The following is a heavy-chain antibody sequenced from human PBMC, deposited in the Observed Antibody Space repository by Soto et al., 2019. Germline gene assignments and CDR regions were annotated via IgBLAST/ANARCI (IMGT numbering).Heavy chain of an antibody. J-gene: IGHJ4*02. CDR3: ATDDSLSYGSGRNDY. V-gene: IGHV3-9*01. CDR2: ISWNSGNI. CDR1: GFTFDDYA. D-gene: IGHD3-10*01. Sequence: PGGSLRLSCAASGFTFDDYAMHWVRQAPGKGLEWVSGISWNSGNIGYADSVKGRFTISRDNAKNSLYLQMNSLRAEDTALYYCATDDSLSYGSGRNDYWGQGTLVTVSS.